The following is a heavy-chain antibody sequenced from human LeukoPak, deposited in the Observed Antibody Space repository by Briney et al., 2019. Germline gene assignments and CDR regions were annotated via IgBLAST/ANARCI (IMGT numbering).Heavy chain of an antibody. D-gene: IGHD3-22*01. CDR1: GFTFSNNG. V-gene: IGHV3-23*01. J-gene: IGHJ4*02. Sequence: GGSLRLSCAASGFTFSNNGMNWVRQAPGKGLEWVSGISGSGGSTYYADSVKGRFTISRDNSKNTMFLQMNSLRAEDTAVYHCAKDYYYDSSGYSVYFEYWGQGTLVTASS. CDR2: ISGSGGST. CDR3: AKDYYYDSSGYSVYFEY.